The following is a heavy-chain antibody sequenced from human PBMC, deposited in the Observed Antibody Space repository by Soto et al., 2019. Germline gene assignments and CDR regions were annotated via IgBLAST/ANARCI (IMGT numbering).Heavy chain of an antibody. V-gene: IGHV6-1*01. CDR3: ARGGVPAAKTADFDI. CDR1: GVSVSSNSAA. CDR2: TYYRSKWYN. Sequence: SQTLSLTCAISGVSVSSNSAAWNWLRQSPSRGLEWLGRTYYRSKWYNDYAVSVKSRITINPDTSKNQFSLQLNSVTPEDTAVYYCARGGVPAAKTADFDIWGQGTMVTVSS. J-gene: IGHJ3*02. D-gene: IGHD2-2*01.